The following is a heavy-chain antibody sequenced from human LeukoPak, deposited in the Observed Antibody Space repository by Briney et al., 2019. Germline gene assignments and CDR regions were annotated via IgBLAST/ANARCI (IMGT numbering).Heavy chain of an antibody. CDR2: IYYSGST. CDR1: GGSLSSYY. V-gene: IGHV4-59*01. J-gene: IGHJ3*02. CDR3: ARLYYYDSSGYYSGAFDI. D-gene: IGHD3-22*01. Sequence: SETLSLTCTVSGGSLSSYYWSWIRQPPGKGLEWIGYIYYSGSTNYNPYLKSRVPISVDTSKHQFSLKLSSVTAADTAVYYCARLYYYDSSGYYSGAFDIWGQGTMVTVSS.